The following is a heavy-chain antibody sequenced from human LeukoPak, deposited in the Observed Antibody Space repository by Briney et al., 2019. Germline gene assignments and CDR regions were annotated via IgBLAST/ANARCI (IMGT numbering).Heavy chain of an antibody. CDR1: GYTFTSYD. Sequence: ASVKVSCKASGYTFTSYDFSWVRQAPGQGLEWMGWISAYNGNTNYAQKLQGRVTMTTDTSTSTAYMELRSLRSDDTAVYYCARVNPDGSGSSLDYWGQGTLVTVSS. CDR2: ISAYNGNT. V-gene: IGHV1-18*01. CDR3: ARVNPDGSGSSLDY. J-gene: IGHJ4*02. D-gene: IGHD3-10*01.